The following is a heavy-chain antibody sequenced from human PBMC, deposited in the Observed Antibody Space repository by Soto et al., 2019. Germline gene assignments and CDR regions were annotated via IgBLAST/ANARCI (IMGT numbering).Heavy chain of an antibody. Sequence: GGSLRLSCAVSGFTFNSYSMNWVRQAPGKGLEWVSSISSFSNYMYYTDSVKGRFTISRDNARNSLYLQMNSLRAEDTAVYYCARHNGPLYVGYYYDMDVWGQGTTVTVSS. D-gene: IGHD3-16*01. CDR1: GFTFNSYS. J-gene: IGHJ6*02. CDR2: ISSFSNYM. CDR3: ARHNGPLYVGYYYDMDV. V-gene: IGHV3-21*01.